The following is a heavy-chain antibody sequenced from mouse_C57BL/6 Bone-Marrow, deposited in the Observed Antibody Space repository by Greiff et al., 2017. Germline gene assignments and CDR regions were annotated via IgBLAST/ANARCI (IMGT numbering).Heavy chain of an antibody. CDR1: GYTFTDYE. CDR2: IDPETGGT. V-gene: IGHV1-15*01. D-gene: IGHD1-1*01. CDR3: TGVYQTTGAY. J-gene: IGHJ3*01. Sequence: QVQLQQSGAELVRPGASVTLSCKASGYTFTDYEMHWVKQTPVHGLEWIGAIDPETGGTAYNQKFKGKAILTADKSSSTAYMELRSLTSEDSAVYYCTGVYQTTGAYWGQGTLVTVSA.